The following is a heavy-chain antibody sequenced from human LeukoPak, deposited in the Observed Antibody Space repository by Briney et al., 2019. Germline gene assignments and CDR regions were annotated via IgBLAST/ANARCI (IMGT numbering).Heavy chain of an antibody. CDR1: GGSFIGYY. CDR3: ASGGGYNYY. V-gene: IGHV4-4*09. CDR2: IYTSGST. J-gene: IGHJ4*02. Sequence: SETLSLTCAVYGGSFIGYYWSWIRQPPGKGLEWIGYIYTSGSTNYNPSLKSRVTISVDTSKNQFSLKLSSVTAADTAVYYCASGGGYNYYWGQGTLVTVSS. D-gene: IGHD5-24*01.